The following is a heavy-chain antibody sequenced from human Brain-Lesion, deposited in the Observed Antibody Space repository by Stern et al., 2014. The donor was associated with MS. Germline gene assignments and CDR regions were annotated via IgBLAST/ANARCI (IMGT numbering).Heavy chain of an antibody. Sequence: QVQLVQSGGGVVQPGRSLRLSCAASGLIFSNYAMHWVRQAPGKGLQWVAIISYDGSNKYYADSVKGRFTISRDKSKNTLYLQMNSLKSEDTAVYYCARVDTPLDYYYGMDVWGQGTTVTVSS. J-gene: IGHJ6*02. D-gene: IGHD5-18*01. CDR3: ARVDTPLDYYYGMDV. V-gene: IGHV3-30*01. CDR1: GLIFSNYA. CDR2: ISYDGSNK.